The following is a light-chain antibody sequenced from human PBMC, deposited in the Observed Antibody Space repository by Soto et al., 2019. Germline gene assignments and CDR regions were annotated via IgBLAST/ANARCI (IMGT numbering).Light chain of an antibody. CDR3: LLYFSPDRYT. J-gene: IGKJ2*01. V-gene: IGKV3-15*01. Sequence: EIVMTQSPATLSVSPGERATLSCRASQSVSSDLAWYQQKPGQAPRLLIYDASIRATGFPARFSGSGSGTEFTLTIRRLDPEDFAMYYCLLYFSPDRYTFGPGTKVQIK. CDR1: QSVSSD. CDR2: DAS.